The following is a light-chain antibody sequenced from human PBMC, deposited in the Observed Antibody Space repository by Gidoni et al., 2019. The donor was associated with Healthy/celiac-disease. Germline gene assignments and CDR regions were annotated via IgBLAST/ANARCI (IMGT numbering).Light chain of an antibody. CDR1: QSISSY. Sequence: IHLTQSPSSLSASVGDRVTITCRASQSISSYLNWYQQKPGKAPKLLIYAASSLQSGVPSRFSGSGSGTEVTITISSLQPEDFATYYCQQRYSTPPYTFGQGTKLEIK. J-gene: IGKJ2*01. CDR3: QQRYSTPPYT. CDR2: AAS. V-gene: IGKV1-39*01.